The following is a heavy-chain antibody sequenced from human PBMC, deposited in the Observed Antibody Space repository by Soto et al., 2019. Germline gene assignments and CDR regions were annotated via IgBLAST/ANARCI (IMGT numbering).Heavy chain of an antibody. CDR3: ARDKRDLRFLEWSYYFDY. Sequence: GGSLRLSCVASGFAFKSYGMHWVRQAPGKGPERVAVIKSDGFSTDYVDSVKGRFAIFRDNSRNTLYLQMNNLRIEYMGLYYCARDKRDLRFLEWSYYFDYWGQGT. D-gene: IGHD3-3*01. V-gene: IGHV3-30*03. CDR2: IKSDGFST. CDR1: GFAFKSYG. J-gene: IGHJ4*02.